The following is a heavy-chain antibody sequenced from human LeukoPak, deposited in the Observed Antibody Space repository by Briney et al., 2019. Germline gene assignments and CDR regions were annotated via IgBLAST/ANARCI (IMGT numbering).Heavy chain of an antibody. V-gene: IGHV3-20*01. CDR2: INWNGGST. CDR3: ARREGYNAFDI. D-gene: IGHD2-2*02. J-gene: IGHJ3*02. CDR1: GFTVSDNY. Sequence: GGSLRLSCAVSGFTVSDNYMTWVRQAPGKGLEWVSGINWNGGSTGYADSVKGRFTISRDNAKNSLYLQMNSLRAEDTALYHCARREGYNAFDIWGQGTMVTVSS.